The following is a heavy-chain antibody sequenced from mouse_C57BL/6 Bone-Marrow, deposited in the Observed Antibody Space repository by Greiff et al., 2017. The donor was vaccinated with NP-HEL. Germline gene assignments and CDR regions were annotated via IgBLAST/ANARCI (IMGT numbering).Heavy chain of an antibody. V-gene: IGHV1-59*01. CDR1: GYTFTSYW. CDR3: ARGLTGSVLAY. CDR2: IDPSDSYT. Sequence: VQLKQPGAELVRPGTSVKLSCKASGYTFTSYWMHWVKQRPGQGLEWIGVIDPSDSYTNYNQKFKGKATLTVETSSSTAYMQLSSLTSEDSAVYYGARGLTGSVLAYWGQGTRVTVSA. J-gene: IGHJ3*01. D-gene: IGHD4-1*01.